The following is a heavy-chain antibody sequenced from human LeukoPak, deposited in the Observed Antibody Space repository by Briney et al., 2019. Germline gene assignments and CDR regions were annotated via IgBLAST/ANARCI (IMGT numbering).Heavy chain of an antibody. D-gene: IGHD2-2*01. CDR3: ARLGACSNNRCLADY. Sequence: SETLSLTCTVSGGSINNYNWNWIRQPPGKGLEWIGHIYYSGSAGYNPSLKSRVTISVDTSENHFSLKLSSVTAADTAVYYCARLGACSNNRCLADYRGQGTPVTVSS. CDR2: IYYSGSA. CDR1: GGSINNYN. V-gene: IGHV4-59*08. J-gene: IGHJ4*02.